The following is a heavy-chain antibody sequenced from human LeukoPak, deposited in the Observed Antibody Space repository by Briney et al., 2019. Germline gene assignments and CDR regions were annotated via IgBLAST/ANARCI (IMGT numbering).Heavy chain of an antibody. V-gene: IGHV1-69*13. D-gene: IGHD5-18*01. J-gene: IGHJ3*02. CDR1: GGTFISYA. Sequence: SVKVSCKASGGTFISYAISWVRQAPGQGLEWMGGIIPIFGTANYAQKFQGRVTITADESTSTAYMELSSLRSEDTAVYYCARMAAMVIDAFDIWGQGTMVTVSS. CDR2: IIPIFGTA. CDR3: ARMAAMVIDAFDI.